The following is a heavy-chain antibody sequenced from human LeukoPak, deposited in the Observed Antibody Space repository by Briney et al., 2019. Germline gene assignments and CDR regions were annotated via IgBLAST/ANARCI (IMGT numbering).Heavy chain of an antibody. CDR3: ARRVVVTAVSLYSFDI. V-gene: IGHV4-59*08. CDR2: IYSSGST. Sequence: SDTLSLTCTVSGGSISSYNWSWIRQPPGKGLEWIGCIYSSGSTNYNPSLKSRVTISVDTSENQFSLNLKSVTAADTAVYYCARRVVVTAVSLYSFDIWGQGTTLTVSS. D-gene: IGHD2-21*02. CDR1: GGSISSYN. J-gene: IGHJ3*02.